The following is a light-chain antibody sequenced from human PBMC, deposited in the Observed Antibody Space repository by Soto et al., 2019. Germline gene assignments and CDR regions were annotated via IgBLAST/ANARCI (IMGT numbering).Light chain of an antibody. J-gene: IGKJ5*01. Sequence: EIGMTQSPATLSVSPGERATLSCRASQSININLAWYQQNPGQAPRLLIYGASTRATGLPARFSGSGSGTEFTLIISSLQSEDSAVYYCQQYDNWPITFGQGTRLEI. CDR3: QQYDNWPIT. V-gene: IGKV3-15*01. CDR1: QSININ. CDR2: GAS.